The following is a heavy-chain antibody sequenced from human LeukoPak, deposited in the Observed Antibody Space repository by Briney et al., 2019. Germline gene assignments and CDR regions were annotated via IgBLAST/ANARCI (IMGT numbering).Heavy chain of an antibody. J-gene: IGHJ4*02. CDR1: GFTFSGYA. D-gene: IGHD5-12*01. V-gene: IGHV3-23*01. Sequence: GGSLRLSCTASGFTFSGYAMSWVRQAPGKGLEWVSAISGSGGSTYYADSVKGRFTISRDNSKNTLYLQMNSLRAEDTAVYYCAREENHIVTTSYYFDHWGQGTLVTVSS. CDR2: ISGSGGST. CDR3: AREENHIVTTSYYFDH.